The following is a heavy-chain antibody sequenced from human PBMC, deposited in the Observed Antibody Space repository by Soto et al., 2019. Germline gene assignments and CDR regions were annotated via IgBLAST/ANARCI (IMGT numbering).Heavy chain of an antibody. V-gene: IGHV4-30-2*01. CDR3: VRRSPEDAFDV. CDR2: IYEGGNT. Sequence: SETLSLTCAVSGGSIISDGYSWSWIRQPPGKGLQWIGHIYEGGNTYYTPSLESRVAISTDKSKNQFSLRLSSVTAADTAVYYCVRRSPEDAFDVWGQGTMVTVSS. CDR1: GGSIISDGYS. J-gene: IGHJ3*01.